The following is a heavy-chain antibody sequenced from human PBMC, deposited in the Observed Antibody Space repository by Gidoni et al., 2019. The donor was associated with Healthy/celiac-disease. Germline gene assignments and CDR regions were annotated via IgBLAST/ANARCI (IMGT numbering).Heavy chain of an antibody. D-gene: IGHD6-19*01. CDR2: IYYSGST. CDR1: GGSISSSSYY. J-gene: IGHJ4*02. Sequence: QLQLQESGPGLVKPSETLSLTCTVSGGSISSSSYYWGWIRQPPGKGLEWIGSIYYSGSTYYNPSLKSRVTISVDTSKNQFSLKLSSVTAADTAVYYCARQKRRSSGPVGVWYWGQGTLVTVSS. CDR3: ARQKRRSSGPVGVWY. V-gene: IGHV4-39*01.